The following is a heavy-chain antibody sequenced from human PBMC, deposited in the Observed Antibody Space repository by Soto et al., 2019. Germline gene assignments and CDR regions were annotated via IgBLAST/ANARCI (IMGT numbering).Heavy chain of an antibody. D-gene: IGHD3-3*01. V-gene: IGHV5-10-1*01. CDR1: GYSFTSYW. CDR3: ARRDRRFLEWLLYGMDV. CDR2: IDPSDSYT. Sequence: PGESLKISCKGSGYSFTSYWISWVRQMPGKGLEWMGRIDPSDSYTNYSPSFQGHVTISADKSISTAYLQWSSLKASDTAMYYCARRDRRFLEWLLYGMDVWGQGTTVNVSS. J-gene: IGHJ6*02.